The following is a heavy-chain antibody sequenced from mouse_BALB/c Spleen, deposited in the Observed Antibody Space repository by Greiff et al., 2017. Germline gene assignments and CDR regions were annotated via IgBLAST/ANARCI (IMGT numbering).Heavy chain of an antibody. J-gene: IGHJ2*01. D-gene: IGHD2-1*01. CDR3: ARSDYYGNYYFDY. V-gene: IGHV1-82*01. Sequence: QVQLQQSGPELVKPGASVKISCKASGYAFSSSWMNWVKQRPGQGLEWIGRIYPGDGDTNYNGKFKGKATLTADKSSSTAYMQLSSLTSVDSAVYFCARSDYYGNYYFDYWGQGTTLTVSS. CDR1: GYAFSSSW. CDR2: IYPGDGDT.